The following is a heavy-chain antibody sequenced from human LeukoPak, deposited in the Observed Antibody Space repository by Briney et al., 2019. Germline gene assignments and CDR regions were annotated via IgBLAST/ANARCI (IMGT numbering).Heavy chain of an antibody. CDR1: GSTFSSYA. Sequence: GGSLRLSCAASGSTFSSYAMHWVRQAPGKGLEWVAVISYDGSNKYYADSVKGRFTISRDNSKNTLYLQMNSLRAEDTAVYYCARDSGSGSYYHLPYYYGMDVWGQGTTVTVSS. D-gene: IGHD1-26*01. J-gene: IGHJ6*02. CDR2: ISYDGSNK. V-gene: IGHV3-30-3*01. CDR3: ARDSGSGSYYHLPYYYGMDV.